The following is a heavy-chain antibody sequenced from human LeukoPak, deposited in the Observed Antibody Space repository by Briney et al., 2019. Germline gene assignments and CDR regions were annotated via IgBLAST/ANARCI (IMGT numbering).Heavy chain of an antibody. D-gene: IGHD3-3*01. CDR2: FDPEDGET. J-gene: IGHJ4*02. V-gene: IGHV1-24*01. CDR3: ASFRSPITIFGVVIGSTDY. Sequence: ASVKVSCKVSGYTLTELSMHWVRQAPGKGLEWMGGFDPEDGETIYAQKFQGRVTMTEDTSTDTAYMEPSSLRSEDTAVYYCASFRSPITIFGVVIGSTDYWGQGTLVTVSS. CDR1: GYTLTELS.